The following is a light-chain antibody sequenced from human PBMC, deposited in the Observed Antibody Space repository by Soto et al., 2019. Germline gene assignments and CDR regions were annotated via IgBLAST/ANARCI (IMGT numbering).Light chain of an antibody. V-gene: IGKV1-13*02. Sequence: AIHLTQSPSSLSASVGDRVTITCRASQDISNTLAWYQQKPGQPPKLLIHLASSLERGVPSRFSGSGSGTDFTLTISGLQPEDFATYCCQVFNTFPLTFGQGTRLEIK. CDR1: QDISNT. J-gene: IGKJ5*01. CDR2: LAS. CDR3: QVFNTFPLT.